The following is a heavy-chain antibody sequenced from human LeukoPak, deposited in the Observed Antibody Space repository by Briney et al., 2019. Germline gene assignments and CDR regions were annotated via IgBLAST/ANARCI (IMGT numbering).Heavy chain of an antibody. CDR1: GFTVSSNY. CDR3: AKDLCSSTSCYLFDY. D-gene: IGHD2-2*01. V-gene: IGHV3-53*01. CDR2: IYSGGST. Sequence: GGSLRLSCAASGFTVSSNYMSWVRQAPGKGLEWVSVIYSGGSTYYADSVRGRFTISRDNSNNTLYLQMNSLRAEDTAVYYCAKDLCSSTSCYLFDYWGQGTLVTVSS. J-gene: IGHJ4*02.